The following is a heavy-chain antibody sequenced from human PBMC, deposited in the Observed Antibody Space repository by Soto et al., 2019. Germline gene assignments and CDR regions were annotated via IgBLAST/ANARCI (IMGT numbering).Heavy chain of an antibody. CDR3: ARERRDSSSWYVPRPSGGFPP. V-gene: IGHV4-34*01. J-gene: IGHJ5*02. D-gene: IGHD6-13*01. CDR2: INHSGST. Sequence: SSETLSLTCAVYGGAFSGYYWSWIRQPPGKGLEWIGEINHSGSTNYNPSLKSRVTISVDTSKNQFSLNLSSVTAADTAVYYCARERRDSSSWYVPRPSGGFPPWGKGTLVT. CDR1: GGAFSGYY.